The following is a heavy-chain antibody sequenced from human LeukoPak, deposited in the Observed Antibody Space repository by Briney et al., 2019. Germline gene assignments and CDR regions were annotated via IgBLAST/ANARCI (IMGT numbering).Heavy chain of an antibody. CDR2: ISSNSDNT. CDR3: ARDWGSIKVITDY. J-gene: IGHJ4*02. Sequence: ASVKVSCKATGYTFTSYGIGWVRQAPGQGLEWVGWISSNSDNTNYAQKFRGRVTMTTDTSTSTAYMELRSLRSDDTAVYYCARDWGSIKVITDYWGRGTLVTVSS. V-gene: IGHV1-18*01. CDR1: GYTFTSYG. D-gene: IGHD3-16*01.